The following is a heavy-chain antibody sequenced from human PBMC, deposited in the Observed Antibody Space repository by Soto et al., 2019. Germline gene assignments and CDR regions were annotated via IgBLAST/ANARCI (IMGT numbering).Heavy chain of an antibody. V-gene: IGHV4-39*02. CDR1: GGSISSSSYY. D-gene: IGHD4-17*01. Sequence: SETLSLTCTVSGGSISSSSYYWGWIRQPPGKGLEWIGSIYYSGSTYYNPSLKSRVTISVDTSKNQFSLKLSSVTAADTAVYYCAREGGYGDYALKDSNLQYDAFDIWGQGTMVTVSS. CDR3: AREGGYGDYALKDSNLQYDAFDI. CDR2: IYYSGST. J-gene: IGHJ3*02.